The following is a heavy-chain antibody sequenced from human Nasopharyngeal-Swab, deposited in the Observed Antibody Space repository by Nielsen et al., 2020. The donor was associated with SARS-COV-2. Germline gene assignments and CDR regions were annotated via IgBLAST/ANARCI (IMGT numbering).Heavy chain of an antibody. CDR1: GGSISSYY. J-gene: IGHJ4*02. V-gene: IGHV4-59*13. Sequence: ESLKISCTVSGGSISSYYWSWIRQPPGKGLEWIGYIYYSGSTNYNPSLKSRVTISVDTSKIQFSLKLSSVTAADTAVYYCARQTYGDYVVDYYFDYWGQGTLVTVSS. CDR3: ARQTYGDYVVDYYFDY. CDR2: IYYSGST. D-gene: IGHD4-17*01.